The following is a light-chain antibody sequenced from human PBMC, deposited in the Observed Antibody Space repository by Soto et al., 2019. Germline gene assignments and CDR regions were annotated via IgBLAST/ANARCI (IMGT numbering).Light chain of an antibody. V-gene: IGKV1-12*01. CDR3: QQTTTFPLT. CDR1: QGITSW. CDR2: RAS. Sequence: DIQMTQSPSSVSVSVGDRVTITCRASQGITSWLAWYQQKPGKAPKLLIYRASNLQSGVPSRFSGSGSGTDFTLTISGLQPADFATYYCQQTTTFPLTFGGGTKVEIK. J-gene: IGKJ4*01.